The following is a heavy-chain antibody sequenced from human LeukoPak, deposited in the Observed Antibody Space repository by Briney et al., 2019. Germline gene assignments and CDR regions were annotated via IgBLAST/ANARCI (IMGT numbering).Heavy chain of an antibody. J-gene: IGHJ5*02. Sequence: ASVKVSCKASGYTFTSYYMHWVRQAPGEGLEWVGIINPSGGSTSYAQKFQGRVTMTRDMSTSTVYMELSSLRSEDTAVYYCARGIYYDSSGYYFQGDWFDPWGQGTLVTVSS. D-gene: IGHD3-22*01. V-gene: IGHV1-46*01. CDR1: GYTFTSYY. CDR3: ARGIYYDSSGYYFQGDWFDP. CDR2: INPSGGST.